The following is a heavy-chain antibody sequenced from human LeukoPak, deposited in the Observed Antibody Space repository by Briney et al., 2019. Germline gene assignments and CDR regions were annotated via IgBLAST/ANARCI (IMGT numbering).Heavy chain of an antibody. CDR1: GFTFANYG. V-gene: IGHV3-23*01. CDR2: ISGSGGST. CDR3: AKTAVVVTTTPWFDS. Sequence: VGSLRLSCAASGFTFANYGMSWVRQAPGKGLEWVSGISGSGGSTYYADSVKGRFTISRDNSENTLYLQMNSPRDEDTAVYYCAKTAVVVTTTPWFDSWGQGTLVTVSS. J-gene: IGHJ5*01. D-gene: IGHD2-15*01.